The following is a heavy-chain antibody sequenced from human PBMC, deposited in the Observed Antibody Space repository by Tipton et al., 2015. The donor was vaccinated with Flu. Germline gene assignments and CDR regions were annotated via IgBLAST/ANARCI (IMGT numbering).Heavy chain of an antibody. V-gene: IGHV4-38-2*02. CDR2: IHHSGIS. Sequence: TLSLTCTVSGYSISSGYYWGWIRQPPGKGLEWIGSIHHSGISHYPPSLKSRVTISPDTSKSHFSLNLSSVTARDTAVYYCARLEGAFEGGHCVGSNCGITFWGQGSLVTVSS. CDR1: GYSISSGYY. J-gene: IGHJ1*01. D-gene: IGHD2-21*01. CDR3: ARLEGAFEGGHCVGSNCGITF.